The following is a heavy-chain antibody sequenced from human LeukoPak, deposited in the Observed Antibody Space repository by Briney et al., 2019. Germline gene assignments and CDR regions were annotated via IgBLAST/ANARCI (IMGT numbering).Heavy chain of an antibody. V-gene: IGHV1-2*02. CDR3: ARQDFRGRYYYYYMDV. Sequence: GASVKVSCKASGYTFTGYYIHRVRQAPGQGLEWMGWINPNSGGTNYAQKFQGRVTMTRNTSISTAYMELSRLRSDDTAVYYCARQDFRGRYYYYYMDVWGKGTTVTVSS. CDR2: INPNSGGT. J-gene: IGHJ6*03. CDR1: GYTFTGYY. D-gene: IGHD3/OR15-3a*01.